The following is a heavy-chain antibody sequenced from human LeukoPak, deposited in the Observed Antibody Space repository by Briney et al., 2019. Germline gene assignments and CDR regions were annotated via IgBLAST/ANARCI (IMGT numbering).Heavy chain of an antibody. CDR1: GFTFSNYA. CDR2: ISGSSTDL. Sequence: PGGSLRLSCAASGFTFSNYAMNWVRQAPGKGLEWVSSISGSSTDLYYADSVKGRFTISRDNSKNTLYLQMNSLRAEDTAVYYCARGPSGYHNTGGQGTLVTVSS. J-gene: IGHJ4*02. V-gene: IGHV3-21*01. CDR3: ARGPSGYHNT. D-gene: IGHD5-12*01.